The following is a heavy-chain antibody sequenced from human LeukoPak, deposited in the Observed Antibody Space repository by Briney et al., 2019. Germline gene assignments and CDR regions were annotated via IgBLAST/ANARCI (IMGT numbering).Heavy chain of an antibody. J-gene: IGHJ5*02. CDR1: GFTFSSYG. Sequence: SGRSLRLSCAATGFTFSSYGMHWVRQAPGKGLEWVAVISYDGSSKKYADSVKGRFTISRDNSKNTLYLQMNSLRAEDTAVYYCAKDGRGDCSGGSCYGWFDPWGQGTLVTVSS. CDR2: ISYDGSSK. CDR3: AKDGRGDCSGGSCYGWFDP. V-gene: IGHV3-30*18. D-gene: IGHD2-15*01.